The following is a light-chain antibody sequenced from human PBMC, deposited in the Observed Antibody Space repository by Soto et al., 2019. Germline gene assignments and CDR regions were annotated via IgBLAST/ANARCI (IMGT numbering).Light chain of an antibody. J-gene: IGLJ2*01. CDR2: EVS. Sequence: QSALTQPASVSGSPGQSITISCTGTSSDVGAHNYVSWYQQYPGKAPKLMIYEVSNRPSGVSSRFSGSKSGNTASLTVSGLQADDEADYYCSSYTSSSTLVVFGGGTKLTVL. CDR1: SSDVGAHNY. CDR3: SSYTSSSTLVV. V-gene: IGLV2-14*01.